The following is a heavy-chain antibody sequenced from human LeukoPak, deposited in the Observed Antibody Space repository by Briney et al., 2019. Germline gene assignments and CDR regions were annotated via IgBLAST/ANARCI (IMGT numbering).Heavy chain of an antibody. CDR2: IYYSGST. J-gene: IGHJ4*02. Sequence: SETLSLTCTVSGGSVSSGSYYWSWIRQPPGKGLEWIGYIYYSGSTNYNLSLKSRVTISVDTSKNQFSLKLSSVTAADTAVYYCARVHGDYEFFDYWGQGTLVTVSS. CDR1: GGSVSSGSYY. CDR3: ARVHGDYEFFDY. D-gene: IGHD4-17*01. V-gene: IGHV4-61*01.